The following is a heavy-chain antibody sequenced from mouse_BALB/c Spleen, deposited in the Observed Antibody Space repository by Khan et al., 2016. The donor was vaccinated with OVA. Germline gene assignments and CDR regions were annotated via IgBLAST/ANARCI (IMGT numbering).Heavy chain of an antibody. Sequence: QVQLKESGPGLVQPSQSLSITCTVSGFSLTTYGVHWVRQSPGKGLEWLGLIWSGGNTDYNAAFISRLSITKDNSKSQVFFKMNSLQADDIAMYYCARNSYMYDFTYWGQGTLVTVSA. CDR1: GFSLTTYG. D-gene: IGHD2-14*01. J-gene: IGHJ3*01. V-gene: IGHV2-2*01. CDR3: ARNSYMYDFTY. CDR2: IWSGGNT.